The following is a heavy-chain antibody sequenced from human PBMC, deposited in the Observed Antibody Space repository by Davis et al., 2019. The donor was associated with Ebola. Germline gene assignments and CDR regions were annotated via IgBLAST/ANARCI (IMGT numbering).Heavy chain of an antibody. Sequence: SETLSLTCTVSGGSISSYYWSWIRQPPGKGLEWIGYIYYSGSTNYNPSLKSRVTMSVDTSKNQFSLKLSSVTAADTAVYYCARSYDFWSGYNWFDPWGQGTLVTVSS. CDR3: ARSYDFWSGYNWFDP. CDR2: IYYSGST. V-gene: IGHV4-59*08. J-gene: IGHJ5*02. D-gene: IGHD3-3*01. CDR1: GGSISSYY.